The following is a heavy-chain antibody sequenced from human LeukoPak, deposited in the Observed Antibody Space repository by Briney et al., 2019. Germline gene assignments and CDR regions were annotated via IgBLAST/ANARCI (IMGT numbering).Heavy chain of an antibody. CDR3: ARGLGSTRSSDGMDV. V-gene: IGHV3-23*01. J-gene: IGHJ6*02. CDR1: GFTFSSYA. CDR2: ISDSGNT. Sequence: GGSLRLSCAASGFTFSSYAMNWVRQAPGKGLEWVSAISDSGNTYYADSVRGRFTISRDNSKNTLYLQMNALRAEDTAVYYCARGLGSTRSSDGMDVWGQGTTVTVSS. D-gene: IGHD2-2*01.